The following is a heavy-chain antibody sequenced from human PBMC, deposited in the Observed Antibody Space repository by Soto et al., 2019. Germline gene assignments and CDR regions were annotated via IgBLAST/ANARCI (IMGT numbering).Heavy chain of an antibody. V-gene: IGHV1-69*13. D-gene: IGHD6-19*01. CDR1: GGTFSSYA. CDR3: ARGTSSGWPIYY. Sequence: SVKVSCKASGGTFSSYAISWVRQAPGQGLEWMGGIIPIFGTANYAQKFQGRVTITADESTSTAYMELSSLRSEDTAVYYCARGTSSGWPIYYWGQGTLVTVSS. J-gene: IGHJ4*02. CDR2: IIPIFGTA.